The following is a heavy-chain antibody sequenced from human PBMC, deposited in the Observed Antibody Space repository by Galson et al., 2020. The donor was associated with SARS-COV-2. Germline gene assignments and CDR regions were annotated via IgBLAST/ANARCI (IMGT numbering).Heavy chain of an antibody. CDR1: GFTFSSYG. CDR3: ARETIGYDILTGSAFDI. CDR2: IWYDGSNK. J-gene: IGHJ3*02. D-gene: IGHD3-9*01. V-gene: IGHV3-33*01. Sequence: RLSCAASGFTFSSYGMHWVRQAPGKGLEWVAVIWYDGSNKYYADSVKGRFTIPRDNSKNTLYLQMNSLRAEDTAVYYCARETIGYDILTGSAFDIWGQGTMVTVSS.